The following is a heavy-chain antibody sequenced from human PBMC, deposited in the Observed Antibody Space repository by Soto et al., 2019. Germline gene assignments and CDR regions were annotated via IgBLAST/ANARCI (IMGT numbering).Heavy chain of an antibody. CDR1: GYTFTYYE. CDR3: ARVVKAGDYGDYGRYYFDY. D-gene: IGHD4-17*01. CDR2: ISAYSGNT. V-gene: IGHV1-18*04. J-gene: IGHJ4*01. Sequence: ASVKVSCKASGYTFTYYEITWVRQAPGQGLEWMGWISAYSGNTNYAQKLQGRLTMTTDTSTNTAYMELRSLRSDDTAVYYCARVVKAGDYGDYGRYYFDYWAHGTLVTVSS.